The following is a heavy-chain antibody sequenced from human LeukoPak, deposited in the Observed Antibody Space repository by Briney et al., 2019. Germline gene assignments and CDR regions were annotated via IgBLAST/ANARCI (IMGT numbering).Heavy chain of an antibody. V-gene: IGHV4-59*01. CDR2: IYHSGST. CDR1: GGSISSYY. CDR3: ARYSVVGRTGYHFDF. Sequence: SETLSLTCTVFGGSISSYYWSWIRQAPGKGLEWIGYIYHSGSTSYNPSLKSRVTISVDTSKNHFSLKLSSVTAADTAVYYCARYSVVGRTGYHFDFWGQGTLVTVSS. J-gene: IGHJ4*02. D-gene: IGHD1-26*01.